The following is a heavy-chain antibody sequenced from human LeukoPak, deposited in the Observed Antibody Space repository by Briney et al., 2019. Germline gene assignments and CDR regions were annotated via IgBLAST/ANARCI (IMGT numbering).Heavy chain of an antibody. V-gene: IGHV4-39*01. J-gene: IGHJ4*02. CDR3: ARRIAVEYHSYYFDY. D-gene: IGHD6-19*01. Sequence: PSETLSLTCTVSGGSISSSSYYWGWIRQPPGEGLEWIGSIYYSGSTYYNPSLKSRVTISVDTSKNQFSLKLSSVTAADTAVYYCARRIAVEYHSYYFDYWGQGTLVTVSS. CDR2: IYYSGST. CDR1: GGSISSSSYY.